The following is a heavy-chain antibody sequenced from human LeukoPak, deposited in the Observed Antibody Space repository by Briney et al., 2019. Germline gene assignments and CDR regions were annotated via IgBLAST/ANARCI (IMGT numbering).Heavy chain of an antibody. CDR2: SYHSGST. CDR3: AREDRNYYYMDV. D-gene: IGHD2-15*01. V-gene: IGHV4-38-2*02. Sequence: SETLSLTCSVSGYSISNGYDWGLSRQPPGKGLEWIGNSYHSGSTYYNPSLQSRVTISVDTSKNQFSLKVSSVSAADTVVYYGAREDRNYYYMDVWGKGTTVTVSS. CDR1: GYSISNGYD. J-gene: IGHJ6*03.